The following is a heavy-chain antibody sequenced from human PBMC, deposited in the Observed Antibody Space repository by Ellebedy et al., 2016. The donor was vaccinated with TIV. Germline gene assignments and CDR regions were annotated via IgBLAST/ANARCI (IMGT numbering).Heavy chain of an antibody. CDR3: AKSRGYGYGYRQAPVDF. V-gene: IGHV3-30*18. Sequence: GGSLRLXXVASGFTFSNSGMVWVRQAPGKGLEWVAVIAYDGSNKYHADSVKGRFNISRDNSLNSVFLQMNSLRPEDTAIYYCAKSRGYGYGYRQAPVDFWGQGILVTVSS. CDR2: IAYDGSNK. CDR1: GFTFSNSG. J-gene: IGHJ4*02. D-gene: IGHD5-18*01.